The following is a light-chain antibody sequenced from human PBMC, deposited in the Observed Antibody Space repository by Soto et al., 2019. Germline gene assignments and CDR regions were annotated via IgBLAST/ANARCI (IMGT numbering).Light chain of an antibody. CDR1: QGISSY. V-gene: IGKV1-39*01. J-gene: IGKJ3*01. CDR2: AAS. Sequence: DIQMTQSPASLSASVGERVTITCRASQGISSYLNWYQQKPGKAPKLLIYAASSLQSGVPSRFSGSGSGTDFTLTISSLQPEDFATYYCQQSYSTPLTFGPGTKVDI. CDR3: QQSYSTPLT.